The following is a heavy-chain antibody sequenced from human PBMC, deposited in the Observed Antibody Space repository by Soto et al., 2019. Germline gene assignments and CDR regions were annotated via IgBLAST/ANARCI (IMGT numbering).Heavy chain of an antibody. J-gene: IGHJ6*03. D-gene: IGHD6-19*01. CDR2: IYYSGST. Sequence: SETLSLTCTVSGGSISSYYWSWIRQPPGKGLEWIGYIYYSGSTNYNPSLKSRVTISVDTSKNQFSLKLSSVTAADTAVYYCARLGYSSGWSSCYYYYYMDVWGKGTTVTVSS. V-gene: IGHV4-59*08. CDR1: GGSISSYY. CDR3: ARLGYSSGWSSCYYYYYMDV.